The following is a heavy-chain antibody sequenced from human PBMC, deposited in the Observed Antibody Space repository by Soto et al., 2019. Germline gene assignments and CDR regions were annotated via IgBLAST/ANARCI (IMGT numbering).Heavy chain of an antibody. CDR1: GFTFSSYA. J-gene: IGHJ1*01. CDR2: ISGSGGST. Sequence: EVQLLESGGGLVQPGGSLRLSCAASGFTFSSYAMSWVRQAPGKGLEWVSAISGSGGSTYYADSVKGRFTISRDNSKNTLYLQMNSLRAEDTAVYYCAKDSKHCSSTSCYAGYFQHWGQGTLVTVSS. CDR3: AKDSKHCSSTSCYAGYFQH. V-gene: IGHV3-23*01. D-gene: IGHD2-2*01.